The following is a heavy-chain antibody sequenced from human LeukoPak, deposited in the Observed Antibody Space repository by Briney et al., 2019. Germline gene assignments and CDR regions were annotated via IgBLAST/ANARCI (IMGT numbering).Heavy chain of an antibody. CDR1: GFTFSRYW. CDR3: ARDQVLAMIGVLQGAFDI. V-gene: IGHV3-7*01. J-gene: IGHJ3*02. D-gene: IGHD3-22*01. CDR2: IKEDGSEK. Sequence: GGSLRLSCAASGFTFSRYWMSWVRQAPGKGLEWAANIKEDGSEKYCVDSVKGRFTISRDNAKKSLYLQMNSLRAEDTAVYYCARDQVLAMIGVLQGAFDIWGQGTMVTVSS.